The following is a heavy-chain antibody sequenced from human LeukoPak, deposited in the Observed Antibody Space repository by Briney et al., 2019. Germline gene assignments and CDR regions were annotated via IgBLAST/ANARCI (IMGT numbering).Heavy chain of an antibody. CDR2: ISSSSYI. V-gene: IGHV3-21*01. D-gene: IGHD1-26*01. CDR1: GFTFSSYA. Sequence: GGSLRLSCAASGFTFSSYAMHWVRQAPGKGLEWVSFISSSSYIYYADSVKGRFTISRDNSKNTLYLQMNSLRAEDTAVYYCAKDAWELQGDIGYYYYMDVWGKGTTVTISS. J-gene: IGHJ6*03. CDR3: AKDAWELQGDIGYYYYMDV.